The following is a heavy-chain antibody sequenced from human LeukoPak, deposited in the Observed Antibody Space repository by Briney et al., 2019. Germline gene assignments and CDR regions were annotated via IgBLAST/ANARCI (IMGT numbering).Heavy chain of an antibody. CDR3: ARDSHNGYSYGSLDY. V-gene: IGHV3-53*01. J-gene: IGHJ4*02. CDR1: GFTVSSNY. D-gene: IGHD5-18*01. CDR2: IYSGGST. Sequence: GGSLRLSCAASGFTVSSNYMSWVRQAPGKGLEWVSVIYSGGSTYYADSVKGRFTISRDNSKNTLYLQMNSLRAEDTAVYYCARDSHNGYSYGSLDYWGQGTPITVSS.